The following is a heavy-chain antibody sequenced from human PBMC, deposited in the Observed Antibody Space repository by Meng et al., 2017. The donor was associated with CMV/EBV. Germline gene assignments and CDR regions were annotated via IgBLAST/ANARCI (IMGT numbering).Heavy chain of an antibody. CDR3: AEDLGVLLWSYGMDV. CDR1: GFTFSSYA. V-gene: IGHV3-23*03. D-gene: IGHD2/OR15-2a*01. J-gene: IGHJ6*02. CDR2: IYSGGSST. Sequence: GESLKISCAASGFTFSSYAMSWVRQAPGKGLEWVSVIYSGGSSTYYADSVKGRFTISRDNSKNTLYLQMNSLRAEDTAVYYCAEDLGVLLWSYGMDVWGQGTTVTVSS.